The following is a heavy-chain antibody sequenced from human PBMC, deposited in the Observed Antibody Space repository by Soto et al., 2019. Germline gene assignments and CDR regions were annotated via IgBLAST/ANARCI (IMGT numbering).Heavy chain of an antibody. CDR2: IYWDDDK. J-gene: IGHJ4*02. V-gene: IGHV2-5*02. CDR1: GFSLSTSGVG. D-gene: IGHD2-2*01. Sequence: GSGPTLVNPTQTLTLTCTFSGFSLSTSGVGVGWIRQPPGKALEWLALIYWDDDKRYSPSLKSRLTITKDTSKNQVVLTMTNMDPVDTATYYCARHFQLATFDYFDYWGQGTLVTVSS. CDR3: ARHFQLATFDYFDY.